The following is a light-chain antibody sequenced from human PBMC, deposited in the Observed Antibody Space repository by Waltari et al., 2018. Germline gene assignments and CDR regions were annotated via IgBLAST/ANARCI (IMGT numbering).Light chain of an antibody. CDR1: SSNIGAGYD. V-gene: IGLV1-40*01. CDR2: GNS. CDR3: QSYDSSLSGSV. Sequence: QSVLTQPPSVSGSPGQRVTISCTTRSSNIGAGYDEHWYQQLPGTAPKLLIYGNSNRPSGVPDRFSGSKSGTSASLAITGLQAEDEADYYCQSYDSSLSGSVFGGGTKLTVL. J-gene: IGLJ3*02.